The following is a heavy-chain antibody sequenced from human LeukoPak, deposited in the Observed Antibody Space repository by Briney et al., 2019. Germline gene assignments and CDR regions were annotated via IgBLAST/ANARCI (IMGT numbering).Heavy chain of an antibody. J-gene: IGHJ4*02. CDR3: ARKIYGSDNYIDY. D-gene: IGHD3-10*01. CDR2: LSSGGSMI. V-gene: IGHV3-11*01. CDR1: GGSISSSSYY. Sequence: LSLTCTVSGGSISSSSYYWGWIRQAPGMGLEWIAYLSSGGSMIYYADSVKGRFAISRDNAKNSVYLQMNSLRAEDTALYYCARKIYGSDNYIDYWGQGTLVTVSS.